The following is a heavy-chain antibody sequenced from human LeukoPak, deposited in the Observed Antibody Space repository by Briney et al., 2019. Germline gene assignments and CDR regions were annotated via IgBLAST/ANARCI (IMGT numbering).Heavy chain of an antibody. V-gene: IGHV4-59*01. D-gene: IGHD4-17*01. J-gene: IGHJ5*02. CDR2: LHNSGST. Sequence: SETLSLTCTVSGGSISSYYWSWIRQPPGKGLEWIGYLHNSGSTNYSPSLKSRVTISVDASRNQFSLKLSSVTAADAAVYYCARYQIDDFGDYGWFDPWGQGTLVTVSS. CDR1: GGSISSYY. CDR3: ARYQIDDFGDYGWFDP.